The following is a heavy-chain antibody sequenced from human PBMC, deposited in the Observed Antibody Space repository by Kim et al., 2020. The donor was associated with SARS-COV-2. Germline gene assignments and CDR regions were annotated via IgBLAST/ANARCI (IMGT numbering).Heavy chain of an antibody. CDR3: ATPGVGISNHYYYYGM. V-gene: IGHV4-39*01. CDR1: GGSISSSSYY. J-gene: IGHJ6*01. Sequence: SETLSLTCTVSGGSISSSSYYWGWIRQPPGKGLEWIWSIYYGGSTYYNPSLKSRVTISVDTSKNQFSLKLSSVTAADTAVYYCATPGVGISNHYYYYGM. D-gene: IGHD2-21*01. CDR2: IYYGGST.